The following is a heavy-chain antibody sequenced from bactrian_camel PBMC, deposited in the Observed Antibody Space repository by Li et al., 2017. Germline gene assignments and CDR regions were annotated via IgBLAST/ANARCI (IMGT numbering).Heavy chain of an antibody. D-gene: IGHD2*01. CDR1: GYLGTPYC. Sequence: HVQLVESGGGSVQAGGSLRLSCTASGYLGTPYCLGWFRQAPGKEREGVAALNSDGSTKYTDSVKGRFAISKDNADNILYLQMNSQKPEDTALYYCAADPRYCFGARYDYRFRGQGTQVTVS. J-gene: IGHJ4*01. V-gene: IGHV3S53*01. CDR3: AADPRYCFGARYDYRF. CDR2: LNSDGST.